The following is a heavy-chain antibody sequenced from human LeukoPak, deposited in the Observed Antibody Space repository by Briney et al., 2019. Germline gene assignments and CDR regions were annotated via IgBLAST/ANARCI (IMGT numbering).Heavy chain of an antibody. CDR3: TRGEYYNSSGFTANHYYYYGMDV. D-gene: IGHD3-22*01. CDR1: GYTFTSYY. Sequence: ASVKVSCKASGYTFTSYYIRWVRQAPGQGLEWMGIINPSDGGRGYAQKFQGRVTMTRDTSTSTLHMELSSLRSDDTALYYCTRGEYYNSSGFTANHYYYYGMDVWGQGTTVTVSS. CDR2: INPSDGGR. V-gene: IGHV1-46*01. J-gene: IGHJ6*02.